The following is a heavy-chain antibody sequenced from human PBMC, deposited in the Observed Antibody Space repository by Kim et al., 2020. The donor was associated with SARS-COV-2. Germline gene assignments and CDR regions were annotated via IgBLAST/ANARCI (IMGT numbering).Heavy chain of an antibody. V-gene: IGHV4-4*07. D-gene: IGHD6-19*01. CDR1: GGSISSYY. CDR2: IYTSGST. Sequence: SETLSLTCTVSGGSISSYYWSWIRQPAGKGLEWIGRIYTSGSTNYNPSLKSRVTMSVDTSKNQFSLKLSSVTAADTAVYYCVGSYSSGWYNWFDPWGQGTLVTVSS. J-gene: IGHJ5*02. CDR3: VGSYSSGWYNWFDP.